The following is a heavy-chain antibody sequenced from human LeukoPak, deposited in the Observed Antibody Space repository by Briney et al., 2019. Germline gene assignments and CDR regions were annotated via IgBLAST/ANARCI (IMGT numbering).Heavy chain of an antibody. D-gene: IGHD2-2*02. CDR2: IKSKTHGGTT. CDR1: GLTFSNVW. Sequence: GGSLRLSCVVSGLTFSNVWMSWVRQAPGKGLEWVGRIKSKTHGGTTDYAAPVYGRFTVSRDDTKNTLYLKMNSLQTEDTAVYYCTTFSDCTSSICYTNYWGQGTLVTVSS. V-gene: IGHV3-15*01. CDR3: TTFSDCTSSICYTNY. J-gene: IGHJ4*02.